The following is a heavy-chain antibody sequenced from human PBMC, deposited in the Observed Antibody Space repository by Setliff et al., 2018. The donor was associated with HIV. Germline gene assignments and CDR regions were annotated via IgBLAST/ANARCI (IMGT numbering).Heavy chain of an antibody. CDR1: GGSISSHY. CDR2: VYQSGST. CDR3: ARHRDPPGTSWIYYYYYMDL. V-gene: IGHV4-59*04. Sequence: PSETLSLTCTVSGGSISSHYWSWIRQPPGKGLEWLGSVYQSGSTSYNPSLGSRLTISVDTSKNQVSLRLSSVTAADTGVYYCARHRDPPGTSWIYYYYYMDLWGEGTTVTVSS. D-gene: IGHD6-13*01. J-gene: IGHJ6*03.